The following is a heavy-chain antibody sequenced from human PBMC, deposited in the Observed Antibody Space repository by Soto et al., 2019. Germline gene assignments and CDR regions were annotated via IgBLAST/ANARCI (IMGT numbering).Heavy chain of an antibody. CDR3: ARGKTGDLSADY. Sequence: GGSLRLSCAASGFTFSSYAMHWVRQAPGKGLEWVAVISYDGSNKYYADSVKGRFTISRDNSKNTLYLQMNSLRAEDTAVYYCARGKTGDLSADYWGQGTLVTVSS. CDR1: GFTFSSYA. CDR2: ISYDGSNK. V-gene: IGHV3-30-3*01. D-gene: IGHD7-27*01. J-gene: IGHJ4*02.